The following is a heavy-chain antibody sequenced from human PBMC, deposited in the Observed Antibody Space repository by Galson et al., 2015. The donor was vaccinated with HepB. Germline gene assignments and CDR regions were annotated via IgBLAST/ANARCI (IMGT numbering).Heavy chain of an antibody. Sequence: ETLSLTCAVYGGSFSGYYWSWIRQPPGKGLEWIGEINHSGSTNYNPSLKSRVTISVDTSKNQFSLKLSSVTAADTAVYYCARDSSSWYNWFDPWGQGTLVTVSS. CDR3: ARDSSSWYNWFDP. CDR2: INHSGST. J-gene: IGHJ5*02. V-gene: IGHV4-34*01. D-gene: IGHD6-13*01. CDR1: GGSFSGYY.